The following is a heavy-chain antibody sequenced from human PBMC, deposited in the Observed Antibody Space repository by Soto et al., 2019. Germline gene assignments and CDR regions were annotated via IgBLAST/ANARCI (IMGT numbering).Heavy chain of an antibody. CDR2: IYYSGST. V-gene: IGHV4-59*01. CDR3: ARDRWGSGHKKGVYYYYYMDV. J-gene: IGHJ6*03. Sequence: SETPSLTCTVPDGSISSYYWSWIRQPPGKGLEWIGYIYYSGSTNYNPSLKSRVTISVDTSKNQFSLKLSSVTAADTAVYYCARDRWGSGHKKGVYYYYYMDVWGKGTTVTVSS. CDR1: DGSISSYY. D-gene: IGHD3-10*01.